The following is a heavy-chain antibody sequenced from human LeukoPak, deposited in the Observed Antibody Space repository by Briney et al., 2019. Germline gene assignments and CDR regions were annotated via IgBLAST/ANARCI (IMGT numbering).Heavy chain of an antibody. V-gene: IGHV3-23*01. Sequence: GGSLRLSCAAAGFIFDNYAMSWVRQAPGKGLEWVSAISGSGGSTYSADSVKGRFTISRDNSKNTLYLQMNSLRAEDTALYYCAKGRYDYGDYARSQHWGQGTLVTVSS. CDR2: ISGSGGST. CDR1: GFIFDNYA. D-gene: IGHD4-17*01. CDR3: AKGRYDYGDYARSQH. J-gene: IGHJ1*01.